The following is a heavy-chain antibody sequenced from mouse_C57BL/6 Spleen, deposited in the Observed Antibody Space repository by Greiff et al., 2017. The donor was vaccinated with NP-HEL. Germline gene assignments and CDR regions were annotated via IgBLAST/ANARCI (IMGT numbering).Heavy chain of an antibody. V-gene: IGHV6-3*01. CDR1: GFTFSNYW. D-gene: IGHD2-1*01. CDR3: TGGDGNYYYAMDD. Sequence: EVKLVESGGGLVQPGGSMKLSCVASGFTFSNYWMNWVRQSPEKGLEWVAQIRLKSDNYATHYAESVKGRFTITRDDYKSSVYLQMNNVRAEDTGIDYYTGGDGNYYYAMDDWGQGTSVTVSS. J-gene: IGHJ4*01. CDR2: IRLKSDNYAT.